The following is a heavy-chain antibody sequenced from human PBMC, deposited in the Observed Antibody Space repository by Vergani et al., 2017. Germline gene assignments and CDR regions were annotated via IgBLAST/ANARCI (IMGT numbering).Heavy chain of an antibody. V-gene: IGHV3-69-1*02. CDR1: GFDFSQAW. CDR3: TKGSVYYHDSAGHGYDPYTGFDL. CDR2: ISGSGAV. D-gene: IGHD5-12*01. J-gene: IGHJ3*01. Sequence: EVRLVESGGGLVKPGGSLRLSCQVSGFDFSQAWMNWVRQSPGKGLEWVSAISGSGAVDYADSVRGRFTISRDNAKNSLFLEMNSLRFEDTAVYFCTKGSVYYHDSAGHGYDPYTGFDLWGQGTLVTVSS.